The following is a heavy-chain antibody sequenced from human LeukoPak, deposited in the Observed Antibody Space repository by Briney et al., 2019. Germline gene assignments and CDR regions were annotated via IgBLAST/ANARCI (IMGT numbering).Heavy chain of an antibody. J-gene: IGHJ4*02. Sequence: GGSLRLSCAASGFTFSSYAMSWVRQAPGKGLEWVSAISGSGGSTHYADSVKGRFTISRDNSKNTLYLQMNSLRAEDTAVYYCAKPPIVVVVAATSQPFDYWGQGTLVTVSS. V-gene: IGHV3-23*01. CDR1: GFTFSSYA. CDR2: ISGSGGST. D-gene: IGHD2-15*01. CDR3: AKPPIVVVVAATSQPFDY.